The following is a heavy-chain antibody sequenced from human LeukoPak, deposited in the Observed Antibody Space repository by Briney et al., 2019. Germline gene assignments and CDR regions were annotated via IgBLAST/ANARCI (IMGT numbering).Heavy chain of an antibody. D-gene: IGHD4-17*01. J-gene: IGHJ6*02. V-gene: IGHV4-34*01. CDR1: GGSFSGYY. CDR3: ARAGDYGYYYCYYGMDV. Sequence: SETLSLTCAVYGGSFSGYYWSWIRQPPGKGLEWIGEINHSGSTNYNPSLKSRVTISVDTSKNQFSLKLSSVTAADTAVYYCARAGDYGYYYCYYGMDVWGQGTTVTVSS. CDR2: INHSGST.